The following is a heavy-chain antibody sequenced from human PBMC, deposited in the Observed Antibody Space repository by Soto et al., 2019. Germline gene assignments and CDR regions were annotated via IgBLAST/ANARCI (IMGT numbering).Heavy chain of an antibody. CDR3: ANDYGDSPFYYYYGMDV. CDR2: ISYDGSNK. Sequence: PGGSLRLSCAASGFTFSSYGMHWVRQAPGKGLEWVAVISYDGSNKYYADSVKARFTISRDNSKNTLYLQMNSLRAEDTAVYYCANDYGDSPFYYYYGMDVWGQGTTVTVSS. V-gene: IGHV3-30*18. CDR1: GFTFSSYG. D-gene: IGHD4-17*01. J-gene: IGHJ6*02.